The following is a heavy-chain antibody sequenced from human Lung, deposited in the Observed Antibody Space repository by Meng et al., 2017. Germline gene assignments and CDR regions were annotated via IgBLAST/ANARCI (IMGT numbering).Heavy chain of an antibody. Sequence: PQLQESGPRLVKPSEALALPCSVSGGSISTSGYYWAWIRQPPGKGLEWVGSIVPSGFTYDTPSVKSRVTVSIDTSKSQFSLKLTSVTAADTAVYFCVRSSAWVRTGFDPWGQGTLVTVSS. CDR2: IVPSGFT. CDR1: GGSISTSGYY. D-gene: IGHD3-22*01. J-gene: IGHJ5*02. V-gene: IGHV4-39*01. CDR3: VRSSAWVRTGFDP.